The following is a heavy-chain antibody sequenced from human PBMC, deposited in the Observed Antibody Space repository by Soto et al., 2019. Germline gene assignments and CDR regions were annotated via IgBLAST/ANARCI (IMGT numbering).Heavy chain of an antibody. CDR2: INPSGGST. V-gene: IGHV1-46*03. Sequence: ASVKDSCKASGYTFTSYYMHWVRQAPGQGLEWMGIINPSGGSTSYAQKFQGRVTMTRYTSTSTVYMELSSLRSEDTAVYYCARVGSGYDAFDIWGQGTMVTVSS. D-gene: IGHD6-19*01. J-gene: IGHJ3*02. CDR3: ARVGSGYDAFDI. CDR1: GYTFTSYY.